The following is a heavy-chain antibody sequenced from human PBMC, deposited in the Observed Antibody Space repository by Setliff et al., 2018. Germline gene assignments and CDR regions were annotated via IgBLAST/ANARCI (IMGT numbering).Heavy chain of an antibody. Sequence: ASVKVSCKASGYTFTSYAMHWVRQAPGQRLEWMGWINAGNGNTKYSQKFQGRVTITRDTSASTAYMELSSLRSEDTAVYYCARIVLLWFGESGGFDYWGQGTLVTV. CDR2: INAGNGNT. D-gene: IGHD3-10*01. CDR1: GYTFTSYA. CDR3: ARIVLLWFGESGGFDY. V-gene: IGHV1-3*01. J-gene: IGHJ4*02.